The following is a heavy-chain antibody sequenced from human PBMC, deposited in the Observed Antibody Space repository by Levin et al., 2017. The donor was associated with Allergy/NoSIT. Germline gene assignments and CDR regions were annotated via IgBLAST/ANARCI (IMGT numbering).Heavy chain of an antibody. CDR3: ARGRSIAAAAPKYYYYYDLDV. CDR2: MNPTSGNT. Sequence: ASVKVSCKASGYTFKSYDINWVRQATGQGLEWMGWMNPTSGNTGSAQKFQGRVTMTRDTSISTAYMELSSLRSEDTAVYYCARGRSIAAAAPKYYYYYDLDVWGQGTTVTVSS. V-gene: IGHV1-8*01. J-gene: IGHJ6*02. CDR1: GYTFKSYD. D-gene: IGHD6-13*01.